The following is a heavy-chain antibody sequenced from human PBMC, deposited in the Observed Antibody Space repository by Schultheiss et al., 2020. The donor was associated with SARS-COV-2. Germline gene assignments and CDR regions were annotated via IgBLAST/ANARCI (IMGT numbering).Heavy chain of an antibody. Sequence: GGSLRLSCAASGFTFSSYSMNWVRQAPGKGLEWVSSISSISSYIYYADSVKGRFTISKDNAKNSLYLQINSLRAEDTAVYYCARQKDAAAGNPPGALAWYFDLWGRGTLVTVSS. CDR3: ARQKDAAAGNPPGALAWYFDL. CDR1: GFTFSSYS. D-gene: IGHD6-13*01. J-gene: IGHJ2*01. CDR2: ISSISSYI. V-gene: IGHV3-21*01.